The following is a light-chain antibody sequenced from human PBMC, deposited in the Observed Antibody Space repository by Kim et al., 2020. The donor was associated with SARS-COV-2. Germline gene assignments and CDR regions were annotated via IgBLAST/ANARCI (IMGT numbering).Light chain of an antibody. CDR3: QHYSNWPPYS. Sequence: VSPGESATLSCRASEGVRRNVAWYQQEPGQAPRLLIYGGSTRATNIPGKYRGSGSGTEFTLTIDSLQSDDSAVYYCQHYSNWPPYSFGQGTKLEI. CDR2: GGS. V-gene: IGKV3-15*01. J-gene: IGKJ2*03. CDR1: EGVRRN.